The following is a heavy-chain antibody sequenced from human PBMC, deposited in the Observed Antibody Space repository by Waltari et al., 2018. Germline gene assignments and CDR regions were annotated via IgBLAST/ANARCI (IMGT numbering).Heavy chain of an antibody. D-gene: IGHD3-10*01. Sequence: EVQLVQSGADVKNPGASRQISCKVSGYSLARHWIGWVRQMHGKGLVWVGITHHQDSDSRYSPSFQGQVTMSVDTSIKTAYLQWNNLKASDSAMYFCARLDYCGLGSYSFRPDFHGMVVWGQGTTVTVSS. CDR1: GYSLARHW. V-gene: IGHV5-51*01. CDR3: ARLDYCGLGSYSFRPDFHGMVV. CDR2: THHQDSDS. J-gene: IGHJ6*02.